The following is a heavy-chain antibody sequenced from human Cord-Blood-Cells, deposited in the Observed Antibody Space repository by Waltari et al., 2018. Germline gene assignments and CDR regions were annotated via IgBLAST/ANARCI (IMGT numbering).Heavy chain of an antibody. CDR3: ARERMYSGSYDAFDI. Sequence: QVQLVQSGAEVKKPGSLVKVSCKAAGGTFSSYAISWVRQGPGQGLEWMGGIIPIFGTANYAQKFQGRVTITADESTSTAYMELSSLRSEDTAVYYCARERMYSGSYDAFDIWGQGTMVTVSS. J-gene: IGHJ3*02. CDR2: IIPIFGTA. V-gene: IGHV1-69*01. CDR1: GGTFSSYA. D-gene: IGHD1-26*01.